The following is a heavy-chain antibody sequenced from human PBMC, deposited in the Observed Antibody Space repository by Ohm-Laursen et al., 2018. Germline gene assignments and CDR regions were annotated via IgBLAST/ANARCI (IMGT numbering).Heavy chain of an antibody. CDR3: ARGRVYGISRPFDY. CDR1: GDSVSSNSAA. D-gene: IGHD6-13*01. Sequence: SETLSLTCAISGDSVSSNSAAWNWIRQSPSRGLEWLGRTYYGSKWYNDYAVSVKSRITINPDTSKNQFSLQLNSVTPEDTAVYYCARGRVYGISRPFDYWGQGTLVTVSS. V-gene: IGHV6-1*01. CDR2: TYYGSKWYN. J-gene: IGHJ4*02.